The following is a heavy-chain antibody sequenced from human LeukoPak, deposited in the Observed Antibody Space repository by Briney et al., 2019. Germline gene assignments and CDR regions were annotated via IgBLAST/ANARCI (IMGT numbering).Heavy chain of an antibody. CDR3: ARNLARTGDFDY. CDR1: GYSFISYD. CDR2: MNPNSGST. Sequence: ASVKVSCKASGYSFISYDINWVRRATGQGLEWLGWMNPNSGSTGYAQKFQGRVSMTRDTSISTAYMELSSLGSDDTAVYYCARNLARTGDFDYWGQGTLLTVSS. V-gene: IGHV1-8*01. D-gene: IGHD5-12*01. J-gene: IGHJ4*02.